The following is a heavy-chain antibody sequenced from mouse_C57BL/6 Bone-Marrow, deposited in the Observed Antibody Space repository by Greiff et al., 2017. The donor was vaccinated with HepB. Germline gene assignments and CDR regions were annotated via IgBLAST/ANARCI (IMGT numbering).Heavy chain of an antibody. J-gene: IGHJ2*01. CDR3: ARSGWYYHVDY. V-gene: IGHV1-82*01. D-gene: IGHD1-1*01. CDR1: GYAFSSSW. Sequence: QVQLQQSGPELVKPGASVKISCKASGYAFSSSWMNWVKQRPGKGLEWIGRIYPGDGDTNYNGKFKGKATLTADKSSSTAYMQLSSLTSEDSAVYFCARSGWYYHVDYGGQGNTLPVTA. CDR2: IYPGDGDT.